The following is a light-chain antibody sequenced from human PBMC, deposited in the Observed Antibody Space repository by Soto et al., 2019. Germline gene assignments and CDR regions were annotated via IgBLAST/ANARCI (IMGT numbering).Light chain of an antibody. CDR1: QTISSW. Sequence: DILMTQSPSTLSVSPGYRVTITCLASQTISSWLAWYQQKPGKAPKLLIYDASTLESGVPSRFSGRGSGTEFTLTISSLQPDDFATYYCQQLFDSPITFGQGTRVDIK. J-gene: IGKJ5*01. CDR2: DAS. V-gene: IGKV1-5*01. CDR3: QQLFDSPIT.